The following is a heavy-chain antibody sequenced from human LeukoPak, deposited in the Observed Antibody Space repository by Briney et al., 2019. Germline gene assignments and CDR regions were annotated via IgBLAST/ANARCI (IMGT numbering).Heavy chain of an antibody. CDR3: AKDPDPLIVATIGGSDY. CDR1: GFTFSSYA. D-gene: IGHD5-12*01. V-gene: IGHV3-23*01. Sequence: GGSLRLSCAASGFTFSSYAMSWVRQAPGKGLEWVSAISGSGGSTYYADSVKGRFTISRDNSKNTLYLQMNGLRAEDTAVYYCAKDPDPLIVATIGGSDYWGQGTLVTVSS. J-gene: IGHJ4*02. CDR2: ISGSGGST.